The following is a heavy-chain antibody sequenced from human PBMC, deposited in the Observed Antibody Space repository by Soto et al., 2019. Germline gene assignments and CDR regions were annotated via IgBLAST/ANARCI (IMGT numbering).Heavy chain of an antibody. V-gene: IGHV1-3*05. Sequence: QVQLVQSGAEEKKPGASVKVSCKASGYAFSSYAMHWVRQAPGQRLEWMGWINIGSGNTEYSQNFQDRITITRDTSASTVYMDLSSLSSEDTAVYYCARDGGYCGYRRIYYYYLGMDVWGQGTTVSVSS. CDR1: GYAFSSYA. J-gene: IGHJ6*02. CDR3: ARDGGYCGYRRIYYYYLGMDV. CDR2: INIGSGNT. D-gene: IGHD5-12*01.